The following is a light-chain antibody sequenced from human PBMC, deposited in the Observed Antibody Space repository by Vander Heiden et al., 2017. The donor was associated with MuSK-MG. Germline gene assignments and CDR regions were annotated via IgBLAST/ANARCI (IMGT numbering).Light chain of an antibody. J-gene: IGKJ1*01. CDR3: QQRSNWPWT. CDR1: QRVNTY. CDR2: DAS. V-gene: IGKV3-11*01. Sequence: ELVFTQSPATLSLSPGERSTLSCRASQRVNTYSAWYQQKPGQAPRLLIYDASNRATGIPARFSGSGSGTDFTLTISSLEPEDFAVYYCQQRSNWPWTFGQGTKVEIK.